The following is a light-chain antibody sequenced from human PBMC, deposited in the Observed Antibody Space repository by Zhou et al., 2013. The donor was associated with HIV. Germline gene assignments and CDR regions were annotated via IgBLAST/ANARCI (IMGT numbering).Light chain of an antibody. Sequence: DIQLTQSPSTLSASVGDRVTITCRASQTISTWLAWYQQKPGKAPRLLIYRASDLESGVPSRFSGGGSGTEFTLTISSLQPDDFATYYCQQYKSDPYTFGQGTKVEIK. CDR2: RAS. CDR3: QQYKSDPYT. J-gene: IGKJ2*01. CDR1: QTISTW. V-gene: IGKV1-5*03.